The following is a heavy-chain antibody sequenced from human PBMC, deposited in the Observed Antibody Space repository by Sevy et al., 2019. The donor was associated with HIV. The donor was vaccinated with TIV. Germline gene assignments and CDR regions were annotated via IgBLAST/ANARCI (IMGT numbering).Heavy chain of an antibody. D-gene: IGHD3-10*01. V-gene: IGHV3-30*02. J-gene: IGHJ3*01. CDR2: IRYDGSTK. Sequence: GGSLRLSCAASGFTFSNYGMHWVRQAPGKGLEWVAFIRYDGSTKYIVDSVKGRFTVSRDNSKNTLYLQMNSLRGEDTSLYYCAKGLGMVQGALLSDDVWGQGTMVTVSS. CDR3: AKGLGMVQGALLSDDV. CDR1: GFTFSNYG.